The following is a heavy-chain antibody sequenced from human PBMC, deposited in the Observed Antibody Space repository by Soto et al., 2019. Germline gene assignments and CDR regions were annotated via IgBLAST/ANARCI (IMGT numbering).Heavy chain of an antibody. D-gene: IGHD2-2*01. J-gene: IGHJ6*02. V-gene: IGHV4-39*01. CDR3: ARLHGYCISTSCYPRYYYGMDV. CDR1: GGSISSSSYY. Sequence: SETLSLTCTVSGGSISSSSYYWGWIRQPPGKGLEWIGSIYYSGSTYYNPSLKSRVTISVDTSKNQFSLKLSSVTAADTAVYYCARLHGYCISTSCYPRYYYGMDVWGQGTTVT. CDR2: IYYSGST.